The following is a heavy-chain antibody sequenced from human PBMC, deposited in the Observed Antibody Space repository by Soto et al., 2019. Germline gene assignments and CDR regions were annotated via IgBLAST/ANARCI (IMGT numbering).Heavy chain of an antibody. CDR2: IYYSGST. CDR3: ARDLTMVRGGFQN. Sequence: PSETLSLTCTVSGGSISSGGYYWSWIRQHPGKGLEWIGYIYYSGSTYYNPSPKSRVTMSVDTSKNQFSLKLSSVTAADTAVYYCARDLTMVRGGFQNWGQGTLVTVSS. CDR1: GGSISSGGYY. J-gene: IGHJ1*01. V-gene: IGHV4-31*03. D-gene: IGHD3-10*01.